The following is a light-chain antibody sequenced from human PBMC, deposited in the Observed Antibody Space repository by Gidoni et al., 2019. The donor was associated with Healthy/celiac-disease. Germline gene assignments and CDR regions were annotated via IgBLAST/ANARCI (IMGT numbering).Light chain of an antibody. J-gene: IGLJ3*02. V-gene: IGLV1-44*01. Sequence: QSVLPQPPSASGTPGQRVTISCSGSRSNIGSNAVNWYQQLPGTAPKLLIYSTNQRPSGVPDRFSGSKSGTSASLAISGLQSEDEADYYCAAWDDSLNVLFGGGTKLTVL. CDR2: STN. CDR1: RSNIGSNA. CDR3: AAWDDSLNVL.